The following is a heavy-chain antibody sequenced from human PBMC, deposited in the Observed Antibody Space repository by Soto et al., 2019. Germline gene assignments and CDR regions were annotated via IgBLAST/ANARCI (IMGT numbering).Heavy chain of an antibody. Sequence: QVQLVQSGAEEKKPGASVKVSCKASGYTFTSYSMHWVRQAPGQRLEWMGWINGNNGNTRYSQNFQGRVTITRDTPASTTCMQLGSLRSEDTAVYYCAGPLNYNDYLDYWGQGTLVTVSS. CDR1: GYTFTSYS. J-gene: IGHJ4*02. D-gene: IGHD3-10*01. CDR2: INGNNGNT. V-gene: IGHV1-3*05. CDR3: AGPLNYNDYLDY.